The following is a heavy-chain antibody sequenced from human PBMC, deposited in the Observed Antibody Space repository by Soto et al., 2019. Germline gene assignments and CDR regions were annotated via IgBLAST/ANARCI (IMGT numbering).Heavy chain of an antibody. CDR2: INSDGSRT. CDR3: ARFSMSSVVAATYTDY. V-gene: IGHV3-74*01. Sequence: GGSLRLSCAASGFIFSSYWMHWVRQAPGKGLVWVSRINSDGSRTNYADSVKGRFTISRDNARNTLYLQMNSLRAEDTAMYYCARFSMSSVVAATYTDYWGQGTVVTISS. CDR1: GFIFSSYW. J-gene: IGHJ4*02. D-gene: IGHD2-15*01.